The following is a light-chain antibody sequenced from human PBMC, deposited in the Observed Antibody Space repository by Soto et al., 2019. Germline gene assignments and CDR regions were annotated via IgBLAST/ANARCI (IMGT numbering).Light chain of an antibody. V-gene: IGKV1-5*03. CDR1: ESISSW. Sequence: DIQMTQSPSTLSASVGDRVTITCRASESISSWLAWYQQKPGKAPKLLIYKASNLESGVPSRFSGSGSGTEFTLTIRSLQPDDFATYYCQQYKSYSRTFGQGTKVDI. J-gene: IGKJ1*01. CDR2: KAS. CDR3: QQYKSYSRT.